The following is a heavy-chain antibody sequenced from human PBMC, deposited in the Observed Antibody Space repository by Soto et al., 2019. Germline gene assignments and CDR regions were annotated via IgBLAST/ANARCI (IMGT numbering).Heavy chain of an antibody. Sequence: QVQLVQSGAEVRKPGSSVKVSCQASGGTFSTSAFVWVRQAPGQGLEWMGGILPIFGTANYAPKFQDRVTIAPDEPTSPAYMGLSGRRSDETAIYYSARASMIREFISYFFGHWGQGTLVTVSS. CDR2: ILPIFGTA. CDR3: ARASMIREFISYFFGH. J-gene: IGHJ4*02. V-gene: IGHV1-69*01. CDR1: GGTFSTSA. D-gene: IGHD3-10*01.